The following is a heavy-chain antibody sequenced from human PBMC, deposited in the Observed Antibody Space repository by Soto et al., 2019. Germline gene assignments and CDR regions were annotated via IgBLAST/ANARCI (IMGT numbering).Heavy chain of an antibody. V-gene: IGHV1-2*02. Sequence: QVQLVQSGAEVKKPGASVKVSCKASGYTFTGYYMHWVRQAPGQGLEWMGWINPNSGGTNYAQKFQGRVTMTRDTSISTAYMELSRLRSDDTAVYYCARGPQSTTVTPEDWFDPWGQGTLVTVSS. CDR3: ARGPQSTTVTPEDWFDP. D-gene: IGHD4-17*01. CDR2: INPNSGGT. CDR1: GYTFTGYY. J-gene: IGHJ5*02.